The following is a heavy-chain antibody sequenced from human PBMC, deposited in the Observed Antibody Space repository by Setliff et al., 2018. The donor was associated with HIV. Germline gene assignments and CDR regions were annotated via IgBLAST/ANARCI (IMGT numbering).Heavy chain of an antibody. CDR2: IIPMFVTA. V-gene: IGHV1-69*13. CDR1: GGNFRFYA. J-gene: IGHJ6*03. Sequence: GASVKVSCKASGGNFRFYAFSWVRQAPGQGLEWMGGIIPMFVTANYAQKFQDRVTITADESTSTAYMELSSLRFEDTAVYFCAKDGPTVIEGSYMDVWGKGTTVTVSS. D-gene: IGHD4-4*01. CDR3: AKDGPTVIEGSYMDV.